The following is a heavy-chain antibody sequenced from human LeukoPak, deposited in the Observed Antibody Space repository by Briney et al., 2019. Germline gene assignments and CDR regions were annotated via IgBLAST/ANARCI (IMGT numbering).Heavy chain of an antibody. V-gene: IGHV4-59*01. Sequence: KSSETLSLTCTVSDDSITMYYWTWIRQPPGKGLEWIGYVDHTGSTKFNPSLNGRVSISRDTSNNFFSLRLRSVTAADTAVYYCAKSNGYGLIDIWGQGTMVTVSS. J-gene: IGHJ3*02. CDR3: AKSNGYGLIDI. CDR2: VDHTGST. CDR1: DDSITMYY. D-gene: IGHD3-10*01.